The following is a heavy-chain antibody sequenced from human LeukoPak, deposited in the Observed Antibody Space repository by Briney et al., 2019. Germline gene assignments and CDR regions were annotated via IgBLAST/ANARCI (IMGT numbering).Heavy chain of an antibody. D-gene: IGHD3-16*02. V-gene: IGHV3-30-3*02. CDR2: ISFDGSNK. CDR3: AKYRDYYFEY. CDR1: GFTFSSYA. J-gene: IGHJ4*02. Sequence: PGGSLRLSCAASGFTFSSYAMHWVRQAPGKGLEWVAVISFDGSNKNYADSVRGRFTISRDNSKNTVYLQMNSLRAEDTAVYYCAKYRDYYFEYWGQGTLVTVSS.